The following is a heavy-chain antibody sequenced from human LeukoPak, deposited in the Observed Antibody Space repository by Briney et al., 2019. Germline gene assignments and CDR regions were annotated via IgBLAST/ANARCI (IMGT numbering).Heavy chain of an antibody. CDR1: GFTVSSNY. D-gene: IGHD3-22*01. J-gene: IGHJ6*03. CDR3: ARDYYDSSGYFPNYYYYYYMDV. Sequence: GGSLRLSCAASGFTVSSNYMSWVRQAPGKGLEWVSVIYSGGSTYYADSVKGRFTISRDNTKNTLYLQMNSLRAEDTAVYYCARDYYDSSGYFPNYYYYYYMDVWGKGTTVTISS. V-gene: IGHV3-53*01. CDR2: IYSGGST.